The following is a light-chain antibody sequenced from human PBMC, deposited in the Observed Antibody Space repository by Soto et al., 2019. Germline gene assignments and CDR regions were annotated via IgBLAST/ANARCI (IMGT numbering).Light chain of an antibody. CDR3: QQTYSGRT. CDR2: AAS. J-gene: IGKJ1*01. Sequence: DIQMTQSPSSLSASVGDRVTITCRASQSISSYLNWYQQKPGKAPKLLIYAASTLHSGDPSRFSGSGSGTVFTLTISSLQPEDFATYYCQQTYSGRTFGQGTRLEIK. CDR1: QSISSY. V-gene: IGKV1-39*01.